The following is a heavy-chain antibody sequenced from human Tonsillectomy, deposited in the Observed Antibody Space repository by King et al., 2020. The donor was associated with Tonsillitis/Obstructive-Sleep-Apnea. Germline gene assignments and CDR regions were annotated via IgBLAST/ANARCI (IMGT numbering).Heavy chain of an antibody. V-gene: IGHV5-10-1*03. Sequence: QLVQSGAEVKKPGESLRISCKGSGYSFTSYWISWVRQMPGKGLEWMGRIDPSDSYTNYSPSFQGHVTIPANKSIRTAYLQWSSLKASDTATYYCARHSPGIAAALPLVPWGQGTLVTVSS. CDR3: ARHSPGIAAALPLVP. D-gene: IGHD6-13*01. CDR2: IDPSDSYT. J-gene: IGHJ5*02. CDR1: GYSFTSYW.